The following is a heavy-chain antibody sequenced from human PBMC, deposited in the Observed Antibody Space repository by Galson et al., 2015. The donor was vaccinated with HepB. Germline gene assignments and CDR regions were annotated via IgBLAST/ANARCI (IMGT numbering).Heavy chain of an antibody. CDR1: GFTFRSYS. Sequence: SLRLSCAASGFTFRSYSMNWVRQAPGKGLEWLSFISSSGSSKDYADSVKGRFTSSRDNAKKSLYLHMDSRVAEDTAVDFCARELHAINANYYYYYGMDVWGQGTTVTVSS. CDR3: ARELHAINANYYYYYGMDV. V-gene: IGHV3-48*04. D-gene: IGHD2-8*01. J-gene: IGHJ6*02. CDR2: ISSSGSSK.